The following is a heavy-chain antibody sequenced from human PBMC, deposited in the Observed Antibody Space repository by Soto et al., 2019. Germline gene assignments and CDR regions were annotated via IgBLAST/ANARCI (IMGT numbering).Heavy chain of an antibody. Sequence: PGGSLRLSCAASGFTFSSYAMHWVRQAPGKGLEWVAVISYDGSNKYYADSVKGRFTISRDNSKNTLYLQMNSLRAEDTAVYYCARGSSWYTPGYYYYGMDVWGQGTTVTVSS. D-gene: IGHD6-13*01. CDR1: GFTFSSYA. CDR2: ISYDGSNK. V-gene: IGHV3-30-3*01. J-gene: IGHJ6*02. CDR3: ARGSSWYTPGYYYYGMDV.